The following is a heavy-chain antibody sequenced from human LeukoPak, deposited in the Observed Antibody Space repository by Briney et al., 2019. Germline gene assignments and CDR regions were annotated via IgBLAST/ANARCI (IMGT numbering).Heavy chain of an antibody. Sequence: SVKVSCKASGGTFSSYAISWVRQAPGQGLEWMGGIIPIFGTANYAQKFQGRVTITADESTSTAYMELSSLRSEDTAVYYCAREGIAIFGVVIPGYYYGMDVWGQGTTVTVSS. D-gene: IGHD3-3*01. J-gene: IGHJ6*02. V-gene: IGHV1-69*13. CDR1: GGTFSSYA. CDR3: AREGIAIFGVVIPGYYYGMDV. CDR2: IIPIFGTA.